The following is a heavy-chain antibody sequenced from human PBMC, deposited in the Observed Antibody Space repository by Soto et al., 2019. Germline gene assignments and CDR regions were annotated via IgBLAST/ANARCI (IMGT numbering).Heavy chain of an antibody. J-gene: IGHJ4*02. D-gene: IGHD3-10*01. V-gene: IGHV4-39*01. CDR3: AKHYYGSGSYWNFDY. CDR2: IYYNGDT. Sequence: SETLSLTCTVSGGSISSSSYYWGWIRQPPGKGLEWIGSIYYNGDTYYNPSLKSRVTISVDTSKSQFSLRLSSVTAADTAVYYCAKHYYGSGSYWNFDYWGRGTLVTVSS. CDR1: GGSISSSSYY.